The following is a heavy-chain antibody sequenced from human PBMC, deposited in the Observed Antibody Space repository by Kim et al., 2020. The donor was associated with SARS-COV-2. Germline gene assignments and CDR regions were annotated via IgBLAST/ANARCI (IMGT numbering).Heavy chain of an antibody. CDR3: ARDYNWSGYYTGNFDY. D-gene: IGHD3-3*01. CDR1: GFTFSSYS. Sequence: GGSLRLSCAASGFTFSSYSMNWVRQAPGKGLEWVSSISSSSSYIYYADSVKGRFTISRDNAKNSLYLQMNSLRAEDTAVYYCARDYNWSGYYTGNFDYWGQGTLVTVSS. J-gene: IGHJ4*02. CDR2: ISSSSSYI. V-gene: IGHV3-21*01.